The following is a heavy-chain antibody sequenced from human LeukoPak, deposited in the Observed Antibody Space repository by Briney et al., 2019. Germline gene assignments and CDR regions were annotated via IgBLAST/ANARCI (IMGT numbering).Heavy chain of an antibody. J-gene: IGHJ4*02. V-gene: IGHV4-59*01. CDR2: IYYSGST. CDR3: ARGLRD. CDR1: GGSISNYY. Sequence: SETLSLTCTVSGGSISNYYWSWIRQPPGKGLDWIGYIYYSGSTKYNSSLKSRVTISVDTSKNQFSLKLNSVTAADTAVYYCARGLRDWGQGTLVTVSS.